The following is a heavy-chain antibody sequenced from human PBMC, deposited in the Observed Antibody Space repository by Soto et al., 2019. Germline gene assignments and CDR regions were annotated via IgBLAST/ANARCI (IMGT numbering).Heavy chain of an antibody. J-gene: IGHJ4*02. CDR3: AREGMSSGWPNAYDY. CDR2: INPSGGST. Sequence: QVQLVQSGAEVKKPEASVKVSCKASGYTFTSYYMHWVRQAPGQGLEWMGIINPSGGSTSYAQKCQGRVTMTRDTSTSTVYMELSSLRSEDTAVYYCAREGMSSGWPNAYDYWGQGTLVTVSS. CDR1: GYTFTSYY. V-gene: IGHV1-46*03. D-gene: IGHD6-19*01.